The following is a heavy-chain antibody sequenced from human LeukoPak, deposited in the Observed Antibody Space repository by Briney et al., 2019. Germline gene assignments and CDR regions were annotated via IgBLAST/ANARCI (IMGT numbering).Heavy chain of an antibody. CDR2: INPNSGGT. CDR1: GYTFTGYY. Sequence: AASMKVSFKASGYTFTGYYIHWLRQAPGQGLEWMGFINPNSGGTNYAQKFQGRVTMTRDTSISTAYMELSSLTSDDTAVYYCARDLEGYHYGSGNYPQWGQGTLITVSS. D-gene: IGHD3-10*01. V-gene: IGHV1-2*02. J-gene: IGHJ4*02. CDR3: ARDLEGYHYGSGNYPQ.